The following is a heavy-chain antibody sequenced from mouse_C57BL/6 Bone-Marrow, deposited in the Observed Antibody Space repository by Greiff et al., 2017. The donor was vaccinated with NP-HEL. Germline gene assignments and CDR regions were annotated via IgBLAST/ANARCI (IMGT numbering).Heavy chain of an antibody. J-gene: IGHJ4*01. V-gene: IGHV1-82*01. CDR2: IYPGDGDT. Sequence: VVKPGASVKISCKASGYAFSSSWMNWVKQRPGKGLEWIGRIYPGDGDTNYNGKFKGKATLTADKSSSTAYMQLSSLTSEDSAVYFCAITTVVADAMDYWGQGTSVTVSS. D-gene: IGHD1-1*01. CDR3: AITTVVADAMDY. CDR1: GYAFSSSW.